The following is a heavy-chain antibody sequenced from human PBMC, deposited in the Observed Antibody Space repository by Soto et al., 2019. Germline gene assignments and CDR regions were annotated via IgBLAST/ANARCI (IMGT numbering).Heavy chain of an antibody. CDR2: ISSSGSTI. Sequence: EVQLVESGGGLVQPGGSLRLSCAASGFTFSSYEMNWVRQAPGKGLEWVSYISSSGSTIYYADSVKGRFTISRDNSKNTLYLQMNSLRAEDTAVYYCARESIVVVITYYFDYWGQGTLVTVSS. CDR3: ARESIVVVITYYFDY. CDR1: GFTFSSYE. V-gene: IGHV3-48*03. J-gene: IGHJ4*02. D-gene: IGHD3-22*01.